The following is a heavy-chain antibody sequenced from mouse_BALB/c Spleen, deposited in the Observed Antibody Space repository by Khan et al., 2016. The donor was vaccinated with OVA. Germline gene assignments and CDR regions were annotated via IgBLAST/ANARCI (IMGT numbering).Heavy chain of an antibody. J-gene: IGHJ2*01. V-gene: IGHV1-7*01. CDR2: INPTSGYT. CDR3: TRDRINY. CDR1: GYTFTTYW. Sequence: QVQLQQSGAELAKPGASVKMSCTASGYTFTTYWMHWVKQRPGQGLEWIGYINPTSGYTDYNDKFKDKATLSADKSSSTAYMPLNSLTSEDSAVYGGTRDRINYWGQGTTLTVSS.